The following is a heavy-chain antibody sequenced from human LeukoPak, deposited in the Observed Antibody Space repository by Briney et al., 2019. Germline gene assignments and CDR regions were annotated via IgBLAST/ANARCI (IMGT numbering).Heavy chain of an antibody. D-gene: IGHD3-10*02. CDR2: IKSNINGGAT. J-gene: IGHJ6*03. CDR1: GFTFSSAW. CDR3: TTVSGYYYVYHYHYMDV. Sequence: PGGSLRLSCAASGFTFSSAWMSWVRQAPGKGLKGGGHIKSNINGGATDYAALVKGRFTISRDDSKNTLYLQMNRLKTEDTAVYYCTTVSGYYYVYHYHYMDVWGKGTTVTVSS. V-gene: IGHV3-15*01.